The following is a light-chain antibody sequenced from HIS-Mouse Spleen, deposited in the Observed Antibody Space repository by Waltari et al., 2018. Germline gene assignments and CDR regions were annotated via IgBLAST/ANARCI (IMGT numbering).Light chain of an antibody. CDR2: EDR. CDR3: YSTDSSGNHRV. Sequence: SYELTQPPSVSVSPGQTARITCSGDALPKKYAYWYQQKSGQAPVLVIYEDRKRPAGIPEGFSGSRSETMATLTISGAQVEDEADYYCYSTDSSGNHRVFGGGTKLTVL. V-gene: IGLV3-10*01. CDR1: ALPKKY. J-gene: IGLJ2*01.